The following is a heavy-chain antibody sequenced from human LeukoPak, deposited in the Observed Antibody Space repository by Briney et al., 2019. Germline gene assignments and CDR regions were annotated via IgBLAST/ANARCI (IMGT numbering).Heavy chain of an antibody. CDR2: IYYSGST. V-gene: IGHV4-61*08. J-gene: IGHJ4*02. D-gene: IGHD4-17*01. CDR3: ARDRGNGDYDFDD. CDR1: GGSISSGGYY. Sequence: PSETLSLTCTVSGGSISSGGYYWSWIRQHPGKGLEWIGYIYYSGSTYYNPSLKSRVTISVDTSKSQFSLKLSSVTAADTAIYYCARDRGNGDYDFDDWGQGTLVTVSS.